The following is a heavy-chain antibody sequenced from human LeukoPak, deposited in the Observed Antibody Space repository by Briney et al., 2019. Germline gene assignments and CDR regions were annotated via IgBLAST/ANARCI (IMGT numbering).Heavy chain of an antibody. J-gene: IGHJ4*02. CDR3: ARDRSSSGYFFDY. D-gene: IGHD3-22*01. Sequence: GGSLRLSCAASGFTFSSYAIHWVRQAPGKGLEWVAVISYDGSNKYYADSVKGRFTISRDNSKNTLYLQMNSLRAEDTAVYYCARDRSSSGYFFDYWGQGILVTVSS. V-gene: IGHV3-30*04. CDR1: GFTFSSYA. CDR2: ISYDGSNK.